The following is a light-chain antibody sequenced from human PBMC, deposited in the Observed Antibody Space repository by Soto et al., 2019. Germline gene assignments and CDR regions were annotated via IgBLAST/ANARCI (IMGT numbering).Light chain of an antibody. J-gene: IGKJ2*01. V-gene: IGKV3-15*01. CDR1: QSVSRN. CDR2: DAS. Sequence: EIVMTQSPATLSVSPGERATLSCRASQSVSRNLAWYQQKPGQPPRLLIYDASTRATGVPARFGGSGSGTEFTLTISGLQSEEFAVYYCQQYGDWPPDTFGQWTKVEI. CDR3: QQYGDWPPDT.